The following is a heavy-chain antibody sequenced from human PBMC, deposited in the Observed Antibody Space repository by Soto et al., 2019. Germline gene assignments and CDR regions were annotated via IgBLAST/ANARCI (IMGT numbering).Heavy chain of an antibody. V-gene: IGHV5-10-1*01. CDR1: GYSFTSYW. CDR2: IDPSDSYT. Sequence: GESLKISCKGSGYSFTSYWISWVRQMPGKGLEWMGRIDPSDSYTNYSPSFQGHVTISADKSISTAYLQWSSLKAPDTAMYYCARAVYYDSSVIDYWGQGTLVTVSS. CDR3: ARAVYYDSSVIDY. J-gene: IGHJ4*02. D-gene: IGHD3-22*01.